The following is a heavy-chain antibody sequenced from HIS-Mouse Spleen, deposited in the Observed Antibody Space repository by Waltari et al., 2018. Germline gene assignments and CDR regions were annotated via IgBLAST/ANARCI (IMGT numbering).Heavy chain of an antibody. D-gene: IGHD6-6*01. CDR1: AGSFSGYY. Sequence: QLQLQQWGAGLLKPSEPMSLNCAAYAGSFSGYYWRWIRQTPGKGLEWIGEINHSGSTNYNPSLKSRVTISVDTSKNQFSLKLSSVTAADTAVYYCARGLAARFDYWGQGTLVTVSS. J-gene: IGHJ4*02. CDR2: INHSGST. CDR3: ARGLAARFDY. V-gene: IGHV4-34*01.